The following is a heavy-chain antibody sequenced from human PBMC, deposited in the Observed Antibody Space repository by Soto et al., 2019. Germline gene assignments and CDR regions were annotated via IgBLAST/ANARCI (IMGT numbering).Heavy chain of an antibody. J-gene: IGHJ5*01. Sequence: QVQLQESGPGLVKPSQTLSITCTVSGGSIGSGDYYWSWIRQHPGKGLEWIGYIYYSGDTYYNPSLQSRVTISVDTPKNQFSLKLTSVTAADTAVYYCAREVSPNSRGWYTVLVRWFDSWSQGTLVTVSS. CDR1: GGSIGSGDYY. D-gene: IGHD6-19*01. CDR3: AREVSPNSRGWYTVLVRWFDS. V-gene: IGHV4-31*03. CDR2: IYYSGDT.